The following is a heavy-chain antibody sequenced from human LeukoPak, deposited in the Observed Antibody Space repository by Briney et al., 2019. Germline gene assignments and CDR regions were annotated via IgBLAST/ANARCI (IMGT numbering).Heavy chain of an antibody. CDR2: IKQDGSEK. CDR3: VRDDYGEQFDY. D-gene: IGHD4-17*01. CDR1: GFTFSSYW. Sequence: GWSLRLSCAASGFTFSSYWMSWVRQAPGKGLEWVANIKQDGSEKYYVDSVKGRFTIPRDNAKNSLYLQMNSLRAEDTAVYYCVRDDYGEQFDYWGQGTLVTVSS. V-gene: IGHV3-7*01. J-gene: IGHJ4*02.